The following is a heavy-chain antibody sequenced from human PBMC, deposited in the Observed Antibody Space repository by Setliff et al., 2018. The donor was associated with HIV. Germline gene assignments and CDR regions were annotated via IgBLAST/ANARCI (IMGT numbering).Heavy chain of an antibody. V-gene: IGHV4-61*09. D-gene: IGHD1-26*01. CDR1: GDSITRGSYY. Sequence: KPSETMSLTCTVSGDSITRGSYYWSWIRQPAGKGLEWIGHIYTSGKTHYSTSLKSPITITADPSKNQLPLNLSSVTAADTAVYYCARAAYSGTYLWEPATDLWGRGTLVTVSS. J-gene: IGHJ2*01. CDR2: IYTSGKT. CDR3: ARAAYSGTYLWEPATDL.